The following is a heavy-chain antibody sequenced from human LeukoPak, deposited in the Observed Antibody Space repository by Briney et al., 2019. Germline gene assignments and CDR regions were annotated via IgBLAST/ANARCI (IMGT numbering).Heavy chain of an antibody. CDR1: GFTFSSYS. Sequence: GGSLRLSCAASGFTFSSYSMNWVRQAPGKGLEWVPSITATSSYIYYADSVRGRFTISRDNAKNSLYLQMNSLRAEDTAVYYCARPAAAIPPYWGQGTLVTVSS. D-gene: IGHD6-13*01. CDR3: ARPAAAIPPY. V-gene: IGHV3-21*01. J-gene: IGHJ4*02. CDR2: ITATSSYI.